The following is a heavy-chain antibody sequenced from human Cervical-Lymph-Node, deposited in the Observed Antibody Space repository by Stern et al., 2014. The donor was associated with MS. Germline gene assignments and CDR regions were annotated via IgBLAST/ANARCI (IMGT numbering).Heavy chain of an antibody. CDR2: IIPMFGTA. V-gene: IGHV1-69*01. J-gene: IGHJ6*02. CDR3: ARDGDSSMLGLDV. CDR1: GGTLSDYG. Sequence: QMQLVQSGAEVKKPGSSVKVSCKASGGTLSDYGISWVRQAPGQGLEWMGGIIPMFGTANYAQKFQGRVTITADDSTNTAYMDLSSLTSDDTAVYYCARDGDSSMLGLDVWGQGTTVTVSS. D-gene: IGHD4-17*01.